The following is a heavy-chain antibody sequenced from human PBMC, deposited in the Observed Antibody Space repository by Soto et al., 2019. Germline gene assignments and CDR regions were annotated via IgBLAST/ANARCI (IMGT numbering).Heavy chain of an antibody. D-gene: IGHD3-9*01. Sequence: QLQLQESGPGLVKPSETLSLTCSVSGDSINSDNYYWGWIRQPPGKGLEWIGSIYYRGNTYYNPSLKTRVTISLDKSKSQCSLKLNSVTAADSAGYFCARLEGLATISYYFDYWGQGTLVTVSS. CDR3: ARLEGLATISYYFDY. CDR2: IYYRGNT. J-gene: IGHJ4*02. CDR1: GDSINSDNYY. V-gene: IGHV4-39*01.